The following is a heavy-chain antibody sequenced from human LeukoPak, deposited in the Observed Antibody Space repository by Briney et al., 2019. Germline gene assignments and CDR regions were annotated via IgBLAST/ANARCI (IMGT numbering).Heavy chain of an antibody. Sequence: PSQTLSLTCTVSGGSISSGDYYWSWIRQPPGKGLEWIGYIYYSGSTYYNPSLKGRVTISVDTSKNQFSLKLSSVTAADTAVYYCAREGITMVRGVRWGFDYWGQGTLVTVSS. CDR3: AREGITMVRGVRWGFDY. V-gene: IGHV4-30-4*08. J-gene: IGHJ4*02. CDR1: GGSISSGDYY. D-gene: IGHD3-10*01. CDR2: IYYSGST.